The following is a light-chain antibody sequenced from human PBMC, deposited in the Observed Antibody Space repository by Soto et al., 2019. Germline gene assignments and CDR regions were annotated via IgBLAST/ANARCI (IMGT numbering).Light chain of an antibody. CDR2: TSS. CDR3: QQSYSSPPT. CDR1: QSISSY. J-gene: IGKJ1*01. V-gene: IGKV1-39*01. Sequence: DIQMTQSPSSLSASVGDRGIITCRASQSISSYLNWYQQKPGKAPTLLIFTSSSLQSGVPARFSGSRSGPDFTLTISSLQPEDFATYYCQQSYSSPPTFGQGTKVDIK.